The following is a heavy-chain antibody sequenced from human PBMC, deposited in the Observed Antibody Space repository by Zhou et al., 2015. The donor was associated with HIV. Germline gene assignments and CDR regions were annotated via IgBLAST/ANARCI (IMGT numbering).Heavy chain of an antibody. J-gene: IGHJ5*02. D-gene: IGHD2-2*01. V-gene: IGHV1-69*01. Sequence: QVQLVQSGAEVKKPGSSVKVSCKASGGTFSSYAISWVRQAPGQGLEWMGGIIPIFGTANYAQKFQGRVTITADESTSTAYMELSSLRSEDTAVYYCCGGFCSSTSCYDWFDPWGQGTLVTVSS. CDR1: GGTFSSYA. CDR3: CGGFCSSTSCYDWFDP. CDR2: IIPIFGTA.